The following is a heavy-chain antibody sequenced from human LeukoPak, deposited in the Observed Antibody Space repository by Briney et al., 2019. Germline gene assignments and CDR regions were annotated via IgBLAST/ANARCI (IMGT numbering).Heavy chain of an antibody. J-gene: IGHJ4*02. D-gene: IGHD5-18*01. CDR1: GFTFSDYY. CDR3: ARDGTSGYSYGAPYFDY. Sequence: GGSLRLSCAASGFTFSDYYMSWIRQAPGKGLEWVSSISSSSSYIYYADSVKGRFTISRDNAKNSLYLQMNSLRAEDTAVYYCARDGTSGYSYGAPYFDYWGQGTLVTVSS. CDR2: ISSSSSYI. V-gene: IGHV3-11*06.